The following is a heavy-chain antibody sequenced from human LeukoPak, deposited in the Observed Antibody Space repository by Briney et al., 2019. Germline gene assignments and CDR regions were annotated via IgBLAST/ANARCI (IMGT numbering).Heavy chain of an antibody. CDR3: ALSQYCSGGNCYSALFDY. CDR2: IYYSGST. Sequence: SETLSLTCTVSGGSISSYYWSWIRQPPGKGLEWIGYIYYSGSTNYNPSLKSRVTISVDTSKNQFSLKLRFVTAADTAVYYCALSQYCSGGNCYSALFDYWGQGTLVTVSS. V-gene: IGHV4-59*08. D-gene: IGHD2-15*01. CDR1: GGSISSYY. J-gene: IGHJ4*02.